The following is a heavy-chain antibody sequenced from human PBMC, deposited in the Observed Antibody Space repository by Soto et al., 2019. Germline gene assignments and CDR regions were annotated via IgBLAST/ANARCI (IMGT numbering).Heavy chain of an antibody. J-gene: IGHJ1*01. D-gene: IGHD6-13*01. Sequence: QVQLVQSGAEVKKPGASVKVSCKASGYTFTSYVIHWVRQAPGQRLEWMGWINAGNGKTKNSQKLQGRVTITRDTSASTAYMELSTMRSEATAVYYGARELQFLSSSWREYFQHWGQGTLVTVSS. CDR1: GYTFTSYV. CDR3: ARELQFLSSSWREYFQH. CDR2: INAGNGKT. V-gene: IGHV1-3*01.